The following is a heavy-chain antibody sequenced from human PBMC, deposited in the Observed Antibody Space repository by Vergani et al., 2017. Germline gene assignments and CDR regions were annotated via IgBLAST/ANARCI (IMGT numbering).Heavy chain of an antibody. V-gene: IGHV4-34*01. CDR1: GGYFRGYY. J-gene: IGHJ4*02. CDR3: SRGPVGTMVRGVFDY. D-gene: IGHD3-10*01. CDR2: INHCGST. Sequence: QVQLQQWCAGLLKASETLYLTFAVYGGYFRGYYWSRIRQPPGKGLEWSGEINHCGSTNYNPSLKSRVTISVDTDKNQFSLKMSFVTAADTAVYYCSRGPVGTMVRGVFDYWGQGTLVTVSS.